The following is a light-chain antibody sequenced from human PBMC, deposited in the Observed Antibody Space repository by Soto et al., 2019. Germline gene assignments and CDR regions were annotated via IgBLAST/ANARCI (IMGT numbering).Light chain of an antibody. CDR3: QSYDSSLSGEEV. Sequence: SVLTQPPSVSGAPGQSVTISCTGSSSNIGAGHDVHWYQHLPGTAPKLLIYGNGNRPSGVPDRFSGSKSGTSASLAITGIQAADEADYYCQSYDSSLSGEEVCVNGTKVTVL. V-gene: IGLV1-40*01. CDR1: SSNIGAGHD. J-gene: IGLJ1*01. CDR2: GNG.